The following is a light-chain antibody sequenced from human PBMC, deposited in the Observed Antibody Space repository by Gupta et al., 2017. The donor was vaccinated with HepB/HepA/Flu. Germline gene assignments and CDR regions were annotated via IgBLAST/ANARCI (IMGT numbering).Light chain of an antibody. V-gene: IGKV3-11*01. CDR1: QSVALS. J-gene: IGKJ5*01. CDR3: QERSNWPPIT. CDR2: EAF. Sequence: EIVLTQSPATLSLSPGESVTLSCRASQSVALSFAWYQQKPGQAPRLLVYEAFSRAAGVPARFSGSGSGTDFTLTISSLEPEDFDIYYCQERSNWPPITFGQGTRLDIK.